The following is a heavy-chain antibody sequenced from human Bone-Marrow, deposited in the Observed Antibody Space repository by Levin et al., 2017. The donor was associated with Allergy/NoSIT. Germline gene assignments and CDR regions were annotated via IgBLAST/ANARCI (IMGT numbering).Heavy chain of an antibody. Sequence: GESLKISCAASGFTVSSNYMSWVRQAPGKGLEWVSVIYSGGSTYYADSVKGRFTISRDNSKNTLYLQMNSLRAEDTAVYYCARDKIRMVRGVIGYYYYYMDVWGKGTTVTVSS. V-gene: IGHV3-66*02. CDR1: GFTVSSNY. CDR3: ARDKIRMVRGVIGYYYYYMDV. J-gene: IGHJ6*03. CDR2: IYSGGST. D-gene: IGHD3-10*01.